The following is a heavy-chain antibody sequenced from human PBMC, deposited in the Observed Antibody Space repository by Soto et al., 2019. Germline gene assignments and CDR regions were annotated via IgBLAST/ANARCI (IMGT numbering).Heavy chain of an antibody. CDR1: GGSFSGYY. Sequence: PSETLSLTCAVYGGSFSGYYWSWIRQPPGKGLEWIGEINHSGSTNYNPSLKSRVTISVDTSKNQFSLKVKSVTAADTAVYYCARGRLVPAVNFDYWGLGTLVTVS. D-gene: IGHD2-2*01. V-gene: IGHV4-34*01. CDR3: ARGRLVPAVNFDY. J-gene: IGHJ4*02. CDR2: INHSGST.